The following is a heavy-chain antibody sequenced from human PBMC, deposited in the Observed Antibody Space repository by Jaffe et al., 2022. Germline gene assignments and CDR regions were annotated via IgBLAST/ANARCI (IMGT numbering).Heavy chain of an antibody. CDR2: IDWDDDK. D-gene: IGHD2-15*01. Sequence: QVTLRESGPALVKPTQTLTLTCTFSGFSLSTSGMCVSWIRQPPGKALEWLALIDWDDDKYYSTSLKTRLTISKDTSKNQVVLTMTNMDPVDTATYYCARILGYCSGGSCYGPGAFDIWGQGTMVTVSS. CDR1: GFSLSTSGMC. V-gene: IGHV2-70*01. J-gene: IGHJ3*02. CDR3: ARILGYCSGGSCYGPGAFDI.